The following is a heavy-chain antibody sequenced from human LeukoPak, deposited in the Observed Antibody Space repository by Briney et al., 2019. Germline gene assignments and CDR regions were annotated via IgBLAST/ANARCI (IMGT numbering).Heavy chain of an antibody. D-gene: IGHD3-22*01. V-gene: IGHV3-11*04. J-gene: IGHJ4*02. CDR3: ASMEKEYYYDSSGYYLPDY. CDR2: ISSSSSTI. CDR1: GFTFSDYY. Sequence: GGSLRLSCAASGFTFSDYYMSWIRQAPGKGLEWVSYISSSSSTIYYADSVKGRFTISRDNAKNSLYLQMNSLRAEDTAVYYCASMEKEYYYDSSGYYLPDYWGQGTLVTVSS.